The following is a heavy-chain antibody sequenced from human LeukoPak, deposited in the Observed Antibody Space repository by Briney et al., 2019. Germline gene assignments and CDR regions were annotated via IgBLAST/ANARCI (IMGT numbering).Heavy chain of an antibody. Sequence: SETLSLTCAVSGGSISSGGYSWSWIRQPPGKGLEWIGYIYHSGSTYYNPSLKSRVTISVDRSKNQFSLKLSSVTAADTAVYYCARLISGIAAADPMMSYWGQGTLVTVSS. D-gene: IGHD6-13*01. V-gene: IGHV4-30-2*01. CDR2: IYHSGST. CDR1: GGSISSGGYS. J-gene: IGHJ4*02. CDR3: ARLISGIAAADPMMSY.